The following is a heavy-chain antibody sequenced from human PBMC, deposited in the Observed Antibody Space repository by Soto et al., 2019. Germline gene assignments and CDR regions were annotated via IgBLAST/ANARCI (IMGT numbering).Heavy chain of an antibody. CDR1: GGSISSGGYY. J-gene: IGHJ6*02. CDR2: IYYSGST. V-gene: IGHV4-31*03. Sequence: QVQLQESGPGLVRPSQTLSLTCTVSGGSISSGGYYWSWIRQHPGKGLEWIGYIYYSGSTYYNPSLKCRVTISVDTSKNQFSLKLSSVTAADTAVYYCARGGRRSPAMDVWGQGTTVTVSS. CDR3: ARGGRRSPAMDV.